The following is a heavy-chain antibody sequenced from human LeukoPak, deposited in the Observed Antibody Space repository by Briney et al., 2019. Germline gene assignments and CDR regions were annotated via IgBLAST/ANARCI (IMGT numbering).Heavy chain of an antibody. CDR3: AKDSAATVSTFDY. CDR2: ISGSGGST. V-gene: IGHV3-23*01. D-gene: IGHD4-17*01. CDR1: GFTFSSYA. J-gene: IGHJ4*02. Sequence: PGGSLRLSCAASGFTFSSYAMSWVRQAPGKGLEWVSAISGSGGSTYYADSVKGRFTISRDNSKNTLYLQRNSLRAEDTAVYYCAKDSAATVSTFDYWGQGTLVTVSS.